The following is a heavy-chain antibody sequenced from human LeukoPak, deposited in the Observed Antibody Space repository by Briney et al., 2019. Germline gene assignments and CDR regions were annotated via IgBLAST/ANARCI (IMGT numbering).Heavy chain of an antibody. V-gene: IGHV1-2*02. CDR3: ARVRPYSSSWYLFDP. CDR2: IDPNSGGT. D-gene: IGHD6-13*01. CDR1: GYTFTGYY. J-gene: IGHJ5*02. Sequence: ASVKVSCKASGYTFTGYYMHWVRQAPGQGLEWMGWIDPNSGGTNYAQKFQGRVTMTRDTSISTAYMELSRLRSDDTAVYYCARVRPYSSSWYLFDPWGQGTLVTVSS.